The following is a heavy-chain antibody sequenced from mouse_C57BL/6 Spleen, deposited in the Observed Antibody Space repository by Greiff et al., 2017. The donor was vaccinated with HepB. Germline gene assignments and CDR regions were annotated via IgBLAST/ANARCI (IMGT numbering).Heavy chain of an antibody. CDR1: GYAFTNYL. CDR3: ARGHYGRSCAY. D-gene: IGHD1-1*01. Sequence: VQLQQSGAELVRPGTSVKVSCKASGYAFTNYLIEWVKQRPGQGLEWIGVINPGSGGTNYNEKFKGKATLTADKSSSTAYMQLSSLTSEDSAVYFCARGHYGRSCAYWGQGTLVTVAA. J-gene: IGHJ3*01. V-gene: IGHV1-54*01. CDR2: INPGSGGT.